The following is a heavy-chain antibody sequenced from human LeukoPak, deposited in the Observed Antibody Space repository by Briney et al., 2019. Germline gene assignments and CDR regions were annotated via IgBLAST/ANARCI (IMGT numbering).Heavy chain of an antibody. V-gene: IGHV3-13*01. D-gene: IGHD3-22*01. CDR3: ARALSGYYYDY. CDR1: GFTFSSYH. CDR2: IGTAGDT. J-gene: IGHJ4*02. Sequence: PGGSLRLSCAAFGFTFSSYHMHWVRQATGKGLEWVSAIGTAGDTYYPGSVKGRFTISRENAKNSLYLQMNSLRAGDTAVYYCARALSGYYYDYWGQGTLVTVSS.